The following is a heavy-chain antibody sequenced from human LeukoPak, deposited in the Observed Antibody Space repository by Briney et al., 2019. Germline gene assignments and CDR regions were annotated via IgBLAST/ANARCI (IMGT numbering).Heavy chain of an antibody. J-gene: IGHJ4*02. D-gene: IGHD6-13*01. V-gene: IGHV3-66*02. CDR3: AKEEAAAHFDY. CDR2: VYSGGNT. CDR1: GFTVRSNY. Sequence: GGSLKLSCAASGFTVRSNYMSWVRQAPGKGLEWVSVVYSGGNTYYGDSVKGRFTISRDNSKNTLYLQMNSLRAEDTAVYYCAKEEAAAHFDYWGQGTLVTVSS.